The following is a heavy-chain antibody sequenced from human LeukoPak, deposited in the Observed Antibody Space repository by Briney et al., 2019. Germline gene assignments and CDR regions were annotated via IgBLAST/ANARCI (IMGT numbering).Heavy chain of an antibody. CDR1: GYSINSDYY. V-gene: IGHV4-38-2*02. D-gene: IGHD3-22*01. CDR2: IYHSVST. CDR3: ARDLYYYDSSGYYIFDY. Sequence: SETLSLTCTVSGYSINSDYYWGWIRQSPGKGLEWIGSIYHSVSTYYSPSLKSRVTISVDTSKNQFSLKLSSVTAADTAVYYCARDLYYYDSSGYYIFDYWGQGTLVTVSS. J-gene: IGHJ4*02.